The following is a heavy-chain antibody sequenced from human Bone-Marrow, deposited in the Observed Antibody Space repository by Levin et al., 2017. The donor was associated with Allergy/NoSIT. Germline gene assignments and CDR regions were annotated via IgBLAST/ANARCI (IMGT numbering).Heavy chain of an antibody. CDR2: IKQDGSEK. V-gene: IGHV3-7*01. CDR1: GFTFSSYW. CDR3: ARTSRWLLLFYYFDY. Sequence: GGSLRLSCAASGFTFSSYWMSWVRQAPGKGLEWVANIKQDGSEKYYVDSVKGRFTISRDNAKNSLYLQMNSLRAEDTAVYYCARTSRWLLLFYYFDYWGQGTLVTVSS. J-gene: IGHJ4*02. D-gene: IGHD3-22*01.